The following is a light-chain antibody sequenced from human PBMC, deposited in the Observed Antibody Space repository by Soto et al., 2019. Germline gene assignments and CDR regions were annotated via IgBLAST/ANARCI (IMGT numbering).Light chain of an antibody. Sequence: MVLKQAPATLSLSPGERATLSCRASQSVSSYLAWYQQKPGQAPRLLIYDASNRATGIPARFSGSGSGTDFTLTISSLEPKDLAVYYCQQRSNWPTFGQGTKV. CDR1: QSVSSY. J-gene: IGKJ1*01. CDR2: DAS. V-gene: IGKV3-11*01. CDR3: QQRSNWPT.